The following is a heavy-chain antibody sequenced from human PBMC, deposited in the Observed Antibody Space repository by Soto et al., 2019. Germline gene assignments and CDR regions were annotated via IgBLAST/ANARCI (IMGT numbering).Heavy chain of an antibody. CDR3: ARDPSPHLQYYDSSGYYLGSYYYYGMDV. Sequence: QVQLVESGGGVVQPGRSLRLSCAASGFTFSSYGMHWVRQAPGKGLEWVAVIWYDGSNKYYADSVKGRFTISRDNSKIQLYLQMNSLRAEDTAVYYCARDPSPHLQYYDSSGYYLGSYYYYGMDVWGQGTTVTVSS. CDR2: IWYDGSNK. CDR1: GFTFSSYG. D-gene: IGHD3-22*01. J-gene: IGHJ6*02. V-gene: IGHV3-33*01.